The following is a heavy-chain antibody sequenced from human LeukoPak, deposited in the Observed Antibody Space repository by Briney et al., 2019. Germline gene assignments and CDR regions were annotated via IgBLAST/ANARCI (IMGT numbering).Heavy chain of an antibody. CDR2: IYGDGSFT. Sequence: GGSLRLSCAASGFTFSNFWMHWVRQAPGKGLVWVALIYGDGSFTRYADSVKGRFTISRDNAKNTVYLQMNSLRAEDTAVYYCAKDSLKEWLLNPPYFDCWGQGTLVTVSS. CDR3: AKDSLKEWLLNPPYFDC. D-gene: IGHD3-3*01. J-gene: IGHJ4*02. CDR1: GFTFSNFW. V-gene: IGHV3-74*01.